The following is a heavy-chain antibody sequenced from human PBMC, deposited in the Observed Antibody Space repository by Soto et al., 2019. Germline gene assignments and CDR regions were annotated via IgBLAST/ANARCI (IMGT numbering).Heavy chain of an antibody. D-gene: IGHD3-3*01. CDR2: IYYSGST. V-gene: IGHV4-39*01. Sequence: PLETLSHTWTVSGGSISSSSYYWGWIRQPPGKGLEWIGSIYYSGSTYYNPSLKSRVTISVDTSKNQFSLKLSSVTAADTAVYYCASPFNYDFWSGYSSYGMDVWGQGTTVTVSS. CDR3: ASPFNYDFWSGYSSYGMDV. CDR1: GGSISSSSYY. J-gene: IGHJ6*02.